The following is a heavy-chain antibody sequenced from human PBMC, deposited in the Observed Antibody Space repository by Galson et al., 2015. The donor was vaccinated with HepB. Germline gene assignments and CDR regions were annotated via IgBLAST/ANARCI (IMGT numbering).Heavy chain of an antibody. V-gene: IGHV3-53*01. CDR2: IYSSGIA. Sequence: SLRLSCAASGVSVSTNYMSWVRQAPGKGLDWVSVIYSSGIAYYADSVKGRFTISRDDSKNTLFLQMNSLTAEDTAVYYCSRAINTYFDSWGQGTLVTVSS. CDR1: GVSVSTNY. CDR3: SRAINTYFDS. J-gene: IGHJ4*02.